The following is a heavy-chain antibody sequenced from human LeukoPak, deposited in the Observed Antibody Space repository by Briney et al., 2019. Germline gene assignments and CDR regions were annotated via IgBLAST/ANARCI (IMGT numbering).Heavy chain of an antibody. V-gene: IGHV3-66*01. D-gene: IGHD6-19*01. CDR1: GFTVSSNH. CDR2: IYSGGST. J-gene: IGHJ4*02. CDR3: AGDLSSGWYFNY. Sequence: GGSLRLSCAASGFTVSSNHMSWVRQAPGKGLEWVSVIYSGGSTYYADSVKGRFTISRDNSKNTLYFQMNSLRAEDTAVYYCAGDLSSGWYFNYWGQGTLVTVSS.